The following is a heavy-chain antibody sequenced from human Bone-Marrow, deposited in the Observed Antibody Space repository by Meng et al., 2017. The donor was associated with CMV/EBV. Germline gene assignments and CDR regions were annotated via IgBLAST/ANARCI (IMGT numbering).Heavy chain of an antibody. CDR3: AHRLPYCGGVCYGDAFDI. Sequence: SGPTLVKPTQTLTLTCTFSGFSLNTYRVGVGWIRQPPGKALEWLALIYWNDDKRYSPSLQSRLTITKDTSKNQVVLTMTNMDPVDTGTYYCAHRLPYCGGVCYGDAFDIWGQGTKVTVSS. D-gene: IGHD2-21*01. CDR2: IYWNDDK. J-gene: IGHJ3*02. V-gene: IGHV2-5*01. CDR1: GFSLNTYRVG.